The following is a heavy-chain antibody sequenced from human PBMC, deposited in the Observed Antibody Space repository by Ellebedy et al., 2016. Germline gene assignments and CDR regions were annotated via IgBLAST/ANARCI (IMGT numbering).Heavy chain of an antibody. CDR1: GFTVTNDY. CDR3: ATRHYGAFDF. J-gene: IGHJ3*01. V-gene: IGHV3-53*01. D-gene: IGHD3-16*01. Sequence: GESLKISXVASGFTVTNDYMTWVRQAPGKGLEWVSVIDSGGSSYYADSVKGRFTISRDSPKNTLYLQMNSLRAEDTAVYYCATRHYGAFDFWGQGTMVSVSS. CDR2: IDSGGSS.